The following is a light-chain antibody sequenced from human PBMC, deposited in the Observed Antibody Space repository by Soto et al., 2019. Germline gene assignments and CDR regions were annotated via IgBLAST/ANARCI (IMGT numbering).Light chain of an antibody. CDR1: SSDVGAYNY. J-gene: IGLJ1*01. Sequence: QSVLTQPASVSGSPGQSITISCTGTSSDVGAYNYVSWYQQHPDEAPKLMIYDVSNRPSGVSNRFSGSKSGNTASLTISGLQAEDEADYYCSSYTSSISYVFGTGTKLTVL. V-gene: IGLV2-14*03. CDR3: SSYTSSISYV. CDR2: DVS.